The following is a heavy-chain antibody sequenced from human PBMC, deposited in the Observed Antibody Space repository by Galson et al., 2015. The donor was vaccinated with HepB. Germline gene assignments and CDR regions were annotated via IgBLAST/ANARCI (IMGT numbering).Heavy chain of an antibody. V-gene: IGHV3-11*03. J-gene: IGHJ3*02. CDR2: ISSSSSYT. Sequence: SLRLSCAASGFTFSDYYMSWIRQAPGKGLEWVSYISSSSSYTNYADSVKGRFTISRDNAKNSLYLQMNSLRAEDTAVYYCASRYYAEGELNDAFDIWGQGTMVTVSS. CDR3: ASRYYAEGELNDAFDI. D-gene: IGHD3-10*01. CDR1: GFTFSDYY.